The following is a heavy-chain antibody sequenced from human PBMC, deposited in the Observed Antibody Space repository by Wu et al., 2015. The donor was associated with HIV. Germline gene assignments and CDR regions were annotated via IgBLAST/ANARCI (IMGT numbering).Heavy chain of an antibody. J-gene: IGHJ3*02. CDR3: AREPLYYYDSSAHPAFDI. V-gene: IGHV1-69*05. CDR1: GGTFSSYA. D-gene: IGHD3-22*01. CDR2: IIPIFGTA. Sequence: QVQLVQSGAEVKKPGSSVKVSCKASGGTFSSYAISWVRQAPGQGLEWMGGIIPIFGTANYAQKFQGRVTITTDESTSTAYMELSSLRSEDTAVYYCAREPLYYYDSSAHPAFDIWGQGTMVTVSS.